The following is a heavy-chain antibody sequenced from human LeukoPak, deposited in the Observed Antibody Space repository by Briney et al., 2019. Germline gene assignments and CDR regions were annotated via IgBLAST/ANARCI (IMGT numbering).Heavy chain of an antibody. CDR2: ISSSSSYI. CDR1: GFTFSSYS. V-gene: IGHV3-21*04. CDR3: AKDRTSYDFWSGYYNYYYYGMDV. Sequence: PGGSLRLSCAASGFTFSSYSMNWVRQAPGKGLEWVSSISSSSSYIYYADSVKGRFTISRDNAKNTLYLQMNSLRAEDTAVYYCAKDRTSYDFWSGYYNYYYYGMDVWGQGTTVTVSS. D-gene: IGHD3-3*01. J-gene: IGHJ6*02.